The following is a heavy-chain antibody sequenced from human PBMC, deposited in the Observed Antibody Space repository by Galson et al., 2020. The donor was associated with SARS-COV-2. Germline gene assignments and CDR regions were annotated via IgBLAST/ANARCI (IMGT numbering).Heavy chain of an antibody. CDR3: VRGEADDYYYYMDV. CDR2: IYPGDSDT. D-gene: IGHD2-21*01. Sequence: GESLKISCKGSGYSFTSYWIGWVRQMPGKGLEWMGLIYPGDSDTRYRPSFQGQVTISADKSISTAYLQWSSLKASDTAMYYCVRGEADDYYYYMDVLGKGATVTVAS. J-gene: IGHJ6*03. CDR1: GYSFTSYW. V-gene: IGHV5-51*01.